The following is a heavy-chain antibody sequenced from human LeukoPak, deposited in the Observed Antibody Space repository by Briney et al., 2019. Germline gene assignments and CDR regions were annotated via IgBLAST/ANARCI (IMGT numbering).Heavy chain of an antibody. J-gene: IGHJ5*02. V-gene: IGHV1-69*05. Sequence: SVKVSCKASGGTFSSYAISWVRQAPGQGLEWMGRIIPIFGTANYAQKFQGRVTITTDESTSTAYMELSSLRSEDTAVYYCARGGEYDFWSGYVNWFDPWGQGTLVTVSS. CDR3: ARGGEYDFWSGYVNWFDP. CDR1: GGTFSSYA. CDR2: IIPIFGTA. D-gene: IGHD3-3*01.